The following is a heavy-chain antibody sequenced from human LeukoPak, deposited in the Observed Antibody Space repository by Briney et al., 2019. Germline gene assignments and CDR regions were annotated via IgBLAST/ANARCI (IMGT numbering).Heavy chain of an antibody. CDR3: AKEVYYYDSSGYYDY. Sequence: GGSLRLSCAASGFTFSSYGMHWVRQAPGKGLEWVAVISYDGSNKYYADSVKGRFTISRDNSKNTLYLQMNSLRAEDTAVYYCAKEVYYYDSSGYYDYWGQGTLVTVSS. V-gene: IGHV3-30*18. CDR2: ISYDGSNK. D-gene: IGHD3-22*01. CDR1: GFTFSSYG. J-gene: IGHJ4*02.